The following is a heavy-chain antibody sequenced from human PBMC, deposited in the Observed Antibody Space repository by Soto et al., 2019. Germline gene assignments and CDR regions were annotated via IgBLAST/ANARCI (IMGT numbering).Heavy chain of an antibody. CDR3: ANGLLRSRGEYYDY. D-gene: IGHD3-10*01. Sequence: QVQLVQSGPEVKKPGASVTVSCKASGYTFTSYGICWVRQAPGQGLEWMGWIDTSNYDTTYAQEFKGRITLTTDTSTSTAYMELRSLRSDDTAVYYCANGLLRSRGEYYDYWGQGTLVTVSS. J-gene: IGHJ4*02. CDR1: GYTFTSYG. CDR2: IDTSNYDT. V-gene: IGHV1-18*01.